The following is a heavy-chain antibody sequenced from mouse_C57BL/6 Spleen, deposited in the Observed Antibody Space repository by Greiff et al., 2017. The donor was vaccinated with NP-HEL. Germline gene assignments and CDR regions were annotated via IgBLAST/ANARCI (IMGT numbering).Heavy chain of an antibody. CDR2: INPNYGTT. Sequence: VQLKQSGPELVKPGASVKISCKASGYSFTDYNMNWVKQSNGKSLEWIGVINPNYGTTSYNQKFKGKATLTVDQSSSTAYMQLNSLTSEDSAVYYCASLYGSSYVYFDYWGQGTTLTVSS. D-gene: IGHD1-1*01. CDR3: ASLYGSSYVYFDY. J-gene: IGHJ2*01. V-gene: IGHV1-39*01. CDR1: GYSFTDYN.